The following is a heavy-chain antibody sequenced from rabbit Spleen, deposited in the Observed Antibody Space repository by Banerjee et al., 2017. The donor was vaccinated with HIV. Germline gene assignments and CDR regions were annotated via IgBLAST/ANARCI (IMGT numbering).Heavy chain of an antibody. CDR1: GFDFSANT. D-gene: IGHD4-1*01. CDR2: INIVTGKS. Sequence: QEQLVESGGGLVQPEGSLTLTCKASGFDFSANTMCWVRQAPGKGLEWIACINIVTGKSVYASWAKGRFTMSRTSSTTVTLQMTSLTAADTAKYFCARDLAGVIGWNFYLWGPGTLVTVS. J-gene: IGHJ4*01. CDR3: ARDLAGVIGWNFYL. V-gene: IGHV1S45*01.